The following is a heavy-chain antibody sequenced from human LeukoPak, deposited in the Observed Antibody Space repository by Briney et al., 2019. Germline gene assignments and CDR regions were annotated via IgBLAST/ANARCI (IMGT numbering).Heavy chain of an antibody. CDR2: ISTSDSTI. D-gene: IGHD6-19*01. Sequence: GGSLRLSCAASGFTFSNYEMNWVRQAPGKGLEWVSYISTSDSTIYYADSVKGRFTISRDNAKNSLYLQMNSLRAEDTAVYYCARGNSGWYLYYFDHWGQGTLVTVSS. J-gene: IGHJ4*02. CDR3: ARGNSGWYLYYFDH. CDR1: GFTFSNYE. V-gene: IGHV3-48*03.